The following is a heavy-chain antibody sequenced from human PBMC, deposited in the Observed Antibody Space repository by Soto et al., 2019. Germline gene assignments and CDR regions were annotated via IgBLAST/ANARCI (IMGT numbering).Heavy chain of an antibody. D-gene: IGHD5-12*01. J-gene: IGHJ1*01. CDR2: ISGTTDRT. V-gene: IGHV3-23*02. CDR3: EGSWT. Sequence: EVQVLESGGGLVQPGGSLRLSCAASGFTIMNYAMSWVRQAPGKALEWVAGISGTTDRTYYRDSVEGRFTIFKDTSKNTLYLEMNSLRAEDTALYRCEGSWTWGQGTLVTVSS. CDR1: GFTIMNYA.